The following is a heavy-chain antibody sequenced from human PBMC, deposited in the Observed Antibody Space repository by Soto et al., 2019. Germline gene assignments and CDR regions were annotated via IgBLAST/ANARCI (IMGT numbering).Heavy chain of an antibody. V-gene: IGHV4-4*02. CDR2: MFASGSS. CDR1: GDSISSPNW. Sequence: QVQLQESGPGLVKPSETLSLTCAVSGDSISSPNWWSWYRQPPGKGLELIGEMFASGSSNYHPSLNGRVTISLDTSKNHFSPKLTSLAAADTAIYYCAREGFDHRPDYWGQGIPVTVSS. J-gene: IGHJ4*02. CDR3: AREGFDHRPDY.